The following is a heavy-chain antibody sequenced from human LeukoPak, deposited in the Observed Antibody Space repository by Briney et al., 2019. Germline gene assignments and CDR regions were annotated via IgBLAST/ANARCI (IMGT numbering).Heavy chain of an antibody. V-gene: IGHV6-1*01. D-gene: IGHD6-19*01. CDR3: ARETIKVASTVFDY. J-gene: IGHJ4*02. CDR2: TYYRSKWYN. Sequence: SQTLSLTCAISGDSVSSNSVAWNWIRQSPSRGLEWLGRTYYRSKWYNDYALSLKSRIIINPDTYKNQFSLQLNSVTPEDTAVYYCARETIKVASTVFDYWGQGTLVTVSS. CDR1: GDSVSSNSVA.